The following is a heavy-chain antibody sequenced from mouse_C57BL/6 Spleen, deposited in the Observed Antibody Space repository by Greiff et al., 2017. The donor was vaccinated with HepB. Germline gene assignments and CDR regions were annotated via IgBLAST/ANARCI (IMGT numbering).Heavy chain of an antibody. V-gene: IGHV7-3*01. J-gene: IGHJ3*01. CDR2: IRNKANGYTT. CDR1: GFTFTDYY. CDR3: ASDKIYDDYDEGFAY. D-gene: IGHD2-4*01. Sequence: EVKLVESGGGLVQPGGSLSLSCAASGFTFTDYYMSWVRQPPGKALEWLGFIRNKANGYTTEYSASVKGRFTISRDNSQSILYLQMNALRAEDSATYYCASDKIYDDYDEGFAYWGQGTLVTVSA.